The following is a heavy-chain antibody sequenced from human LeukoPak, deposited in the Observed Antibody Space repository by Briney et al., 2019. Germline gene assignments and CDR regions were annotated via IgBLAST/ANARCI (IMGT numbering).Heavy chain of an antibody. CDR3: ARMWYSSTWFDY. Sequence: GASVKVSCKASGYTFTSYFMHWVRQAPGQGLEWMGIINPSGNSTNYAQKFQGRVTMTRDTSTNTVYMELSSLRSEDTAVYYCARMWYSSTWFDYWGQGTLVTVSS. CDR2: INPSGNST. V-gene: IGHV1-46*01. D-gene: IGHD2/OR15-2a*01. J-gene: IGHJ4*02. CDR1: GYTFTSYF.